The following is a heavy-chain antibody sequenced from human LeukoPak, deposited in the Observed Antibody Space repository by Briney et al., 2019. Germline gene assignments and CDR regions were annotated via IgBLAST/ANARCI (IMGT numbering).Heavy chain of an antibody. CDR2: VYHSGST. CDR1: GYSINSDSY. D-gene: IGHD6-25*01. Sequence: SETLSLTCAVSGYSINSDSYWGWIRQPPGKGLEWIGSVYHSGSTYYNASLKSRITISVDTSKNQFSLKLSSVTAADTAVYYCARRAAAHYYYYMDVWGKGTTVTVSS. V-gene: IGHV4-38-2*01. J-gene: IGHJ6*03. CDR3: ARRAAAHYYYYMDV.